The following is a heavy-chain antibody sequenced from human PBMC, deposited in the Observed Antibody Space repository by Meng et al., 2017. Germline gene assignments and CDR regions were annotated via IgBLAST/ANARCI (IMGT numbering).Heavy chain of an antibody. CDR2: IERKSDGGTI. D-gene: IGHD6-13*01. Sequence: GAPVGCGGGLVKPGGSLRLSCVASGLRFTDAWMSWVRQAPGKGLEWVGRIERKSDGGTIYYAAPVKGRFTISRDDSKNTLYLQMDSLINEDTAVYFCATGAAAADHWGQGTLVTASS. CDR3: ATGAAAADH. J-gene: IGHJ4*02. V-gene: IGHV3-15*04. CDR1: GLRFTDAW.